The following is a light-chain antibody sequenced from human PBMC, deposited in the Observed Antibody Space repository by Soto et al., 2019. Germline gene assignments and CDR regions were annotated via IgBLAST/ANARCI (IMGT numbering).Light chain of an antibody. CDR1: QSISSY. Sequence: DIEITQSPSSLSASVGDRATMTCRASQSISSYLNWYQQKPGKAPKILMYAASSLQSGVPSRFSGSGSGTDFTLTINSLQPEDFETYYCQQSYSAPRTFGQGTKVDIK. V-gene: IGKV1-39*01. CDR2: AAS. J-gene: IGKJ1*01. CDR3: QQSYSAPRT.